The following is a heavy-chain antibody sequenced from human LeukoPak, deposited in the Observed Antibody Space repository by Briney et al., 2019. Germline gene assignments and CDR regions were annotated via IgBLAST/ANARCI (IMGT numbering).Heavy chain of an antibody. Sequence: PGGSLRLSCAASGFTFSSYWMHWVRQAPGKGLVWVSRINTDGRSTYYADSVKGRFTISRDNAKNTLYLQMNSLRAEDTAVYYCANGAFRLYYIDVWGKGTTVTVSS. CDR3: ANGAFRLYYIDV. V-gene: IGHV3-74*01. CDR2: INTDGRST. D-gene: IGHD3-16*01. CDR1: GFTFSSYW. J-gene: IGHJ6*03.